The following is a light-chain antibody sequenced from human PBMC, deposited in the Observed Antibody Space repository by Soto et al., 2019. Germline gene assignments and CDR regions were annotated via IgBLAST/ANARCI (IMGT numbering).Light chain of an antibody. CDR1: QSLLHSYGYNY. J-gene: IGKJ4*01. CDR3: MQALQTPT. Sequence: DIVMTQSPLYLPVTPGEPASISCRSSQSLLHSYGYNYLYWYLQRPGQSPQLLIYLGSNRASGVPDRFSGSGSGTDFTLKISRVEAEDVGIFYCMQALQTPTFGGGTKVEIK. CDR2: LGS. V-gene: IGKV2-28*01.